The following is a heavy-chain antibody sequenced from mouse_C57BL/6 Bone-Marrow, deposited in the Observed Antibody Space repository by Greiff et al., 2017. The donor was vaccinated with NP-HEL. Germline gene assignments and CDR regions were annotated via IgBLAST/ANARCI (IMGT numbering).Heavy chain of an antibody. CDR1: GFTFSSYG. CDR3: ARHEYYGSSYVFFAY. Sequence: EVKLVESGGDLVKPGGSLKLSCAASGFTFSSYGMSWVRQTPDKRLEWVATISSGGSYTYYPDSVKGRFTISRDNAKNTLYLQMSSLKSEDTAMYYSARHEYYGSSYVFFAYWGQGTLVTVSA. V-gene: IGHV5-6*02. J-gene: IGHJ3*01. CDR2: ISSGGSYT. D-gene: IGHD1-1*01.